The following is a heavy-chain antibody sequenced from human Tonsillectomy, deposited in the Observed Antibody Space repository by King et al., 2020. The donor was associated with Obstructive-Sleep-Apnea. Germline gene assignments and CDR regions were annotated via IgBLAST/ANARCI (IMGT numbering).Heavy chain of an antibody. CDR2: ISSSSSYI. V-gene: IGHV3-21*01. CDR1: GFTFSSYS. Sequence: VQLVESGGGLVKPGGSLRLSCAASGFTFSSYSMNLVRQAPGEGLEWVSSISSSSSYIYYADSVQGRFTSSRDNAKHTLYLQMNSLRAEDTAVYYCAVDPHDYSTYVVCHFDYWGQGTLVTVSS. D-gene: IGHD4-11*01. J-gene: IGHJ4*02. CDR3: AVDPHDYSTYVVCHFDY.